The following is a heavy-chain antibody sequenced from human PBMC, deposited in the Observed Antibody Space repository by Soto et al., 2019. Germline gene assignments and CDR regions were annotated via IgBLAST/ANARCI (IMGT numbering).Heavy chain of an antibody. D-gene: IGHD2-15*01. CDR2: IFPFFGTA. CDR3: ASWDSGGSWKTNDAFDI. Sequence: SVKVSCKASGGPFSTYGISWVRQAPGQGLEWMGGIFPFFGTANYAQKFQGRVTITADESTSTAYMELSSLISEDTAVYYCASWDSGGSWKTNDAFDIWGQGTMVTVSS. V-gene: IGHV1-69*13. J-gene: IGHJ3*02. CDR1: GGPFSTYG.